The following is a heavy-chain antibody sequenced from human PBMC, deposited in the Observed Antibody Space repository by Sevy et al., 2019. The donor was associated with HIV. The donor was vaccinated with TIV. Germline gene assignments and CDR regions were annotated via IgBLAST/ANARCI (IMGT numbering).Heavy chain of an antibody. CDR3: AKGFYDSVWGSYRYDAFDI. CDR1: GFTFSSYA. V-gene: IGHV3-23*01. J-gene: IGHJ3*02. Sequence: GGSLRLSCAASGFTFSSYAMSWVRQAPGKGLEWVSGISGSGGNTYYADSVKGRCTISRDNSKNTLYLQMNSLRAEDTAVYHCAKGFYDSVWGSYRYDAFDIWGQGTMVTVSS. CDR2: ISGSGGNT. D-gene: IGHD3-16*02.